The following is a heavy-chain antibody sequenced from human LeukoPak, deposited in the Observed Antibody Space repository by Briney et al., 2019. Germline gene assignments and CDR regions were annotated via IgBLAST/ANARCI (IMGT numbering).Heavy chain of an antibody. V-gene: IGHV3-23*01. CDR2: ISGNGRGT. D-gene: IGHD3-16*02. CDR3: ARLGELSNTES. CDR1: GSMFSTYA. Sequence: GGSLRLSWAPSGSMFSTYAVSWGRQAPGERLGGVSAISGNGRGTYSADSVKGRFTISRGTSKNTLYMQMSGLRAEDTGVYYCARLGELSNTESWGQGTLVTVSS. J-gene: IGHJ5*02.